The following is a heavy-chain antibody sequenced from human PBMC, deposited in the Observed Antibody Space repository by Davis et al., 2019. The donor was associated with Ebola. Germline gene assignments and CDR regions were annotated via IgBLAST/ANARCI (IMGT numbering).Heavy chain of an antibody. V-gene: IGHV3-30*18. D-gene: IGHD4-17*01. CDR1: GFSFSSYD. J-gene: IGHJ4*02. CDR2: ISYDGSNK. CDR3: AKETTATTDFDY. Sequence: SLKISCAASGFSFSSYDMHWVRQAPGKGLEWVAVISYDGSNKYYADSVKGRFTVSRDNSKYTLYLQMNSLRREDSAMYYCAKETTATTDFDYWGQGTLVTVSS.